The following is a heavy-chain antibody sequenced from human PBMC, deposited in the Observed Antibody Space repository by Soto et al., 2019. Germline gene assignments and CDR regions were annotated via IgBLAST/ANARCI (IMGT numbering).Heavy chain of an antibody. CDR3: ASRIREQLEDYYYGMDV. D-gene: IGHD6-13*01. J-gene: IGHJ6*02. V-gene: IGHV4-4*02. Sequence: PSETLSLTCAVSGGSISSSNWWSWVRQPPGKGLEWIGEIYHSGSTNYNPSLKSRVTISVDKSKNQFSLKLSSVTAADTAVYYCASRIREQLEDYYYGMDVWGQGTTVTVSS. CDR1: GGSISSSNW. CDR2: IYHSGST.